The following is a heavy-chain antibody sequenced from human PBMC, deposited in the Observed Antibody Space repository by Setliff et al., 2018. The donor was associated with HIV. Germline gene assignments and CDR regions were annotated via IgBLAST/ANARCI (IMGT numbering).Heavy chain of an antibody. CDR1: GYSFTTNW. CDR2: IYPGDSDT. Sequence: PGESLKISCKGSGYSFTTNWIGWVRQMPGKGLEWMGVIYPGDSDTRYRPSFQGQVTISADKSISTAYLQWSRLKASDTAMYYCARGPLLDYDILTGYYHDAFDIWGQGTMVTVSS. D-gene: IGHD3-9*01. CDR3: ARGPLLDYDILTGYYHDAFDI. J-gene: IGHJ3*02. V-gene: IGHV5-51*01.